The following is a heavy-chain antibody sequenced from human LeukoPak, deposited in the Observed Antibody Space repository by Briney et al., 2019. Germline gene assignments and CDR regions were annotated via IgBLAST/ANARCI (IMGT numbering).Heavy chain of an antibody. CDR1: GFTFSSYW. CDR2: IKTDGSIT. CDR3: RMGAYYFDY. V-gene: IGHV3-74*01. J-gene: IGHJ4*02. Sequence: PGGSLRLSCAASGFTFSSYWMHWVRQAPGKGLVWVSRIKTDGSITNYADSVRGRFTISRDNAKNTLYLQMNSLRAEDTAVYYCRMGAYYFDYWGQGTLVTVSS. D-gene: IGHD1-26*01.